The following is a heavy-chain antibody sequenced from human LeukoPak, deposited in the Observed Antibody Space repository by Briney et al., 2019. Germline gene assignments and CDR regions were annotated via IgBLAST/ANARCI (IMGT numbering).Heavy chain of an antibody. CDR3: ARGVARHWYFDL. V-gene: IGHV4-34*01. CDR1: GGSFSGYY. D-gene: IGHD2-15*01. J-gene: IGHJ2*01. CDR2: INHSGST. Sequence: PSETLSLTCAVYGGSFSGYYWSWIRQPPGEGLEWIGGINHSGSTNYNPSLKSRVTISVDTSKNQFSLKLSSVTAADTAVYYCARGVARHWYFDLWGRGTLVTVSS.